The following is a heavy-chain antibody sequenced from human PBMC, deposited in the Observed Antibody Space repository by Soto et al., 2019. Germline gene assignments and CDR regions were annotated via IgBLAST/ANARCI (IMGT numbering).Heavy chain of an antibody. CDR1: VFSFSSYG. CDR3: ARDAVVVVPAVIRNWFDP. D-gene: IGHD2-2*01. J-gene: IGHJ5*02. Sequence: PGGSLRLSCAASVFSFSSYGMSWVRQAPGKGLEWVSGISGFGGSTYYADSVKGRFTISRDNSENTLYLQMNSLRAEDTAVYFCARDAVVVVPAVIRNWFDPWGQGTQVTVSS. CDR2: ISGFGGST. V-gene: IGHV3-23*01.